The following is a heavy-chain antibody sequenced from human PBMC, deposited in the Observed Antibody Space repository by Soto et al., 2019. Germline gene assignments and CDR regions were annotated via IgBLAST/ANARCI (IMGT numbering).Heavy chain of an antibody. CDR3: AKFKGFNWNYVFDY. J-gene: IGHJ4*02. V-gene: IGHV1-58*01. CDR2: IIVGSGQT. Sequence: SVKVSCKTSGFTFGNSAVQWVRQTRGQRLEWIGWIIVGSGQTKSAQFLQERITITRDMSTTTAYMELSSLRSDDTAVYYCAKFKGFNWNYVFDYWGQGVPVTVYS. D-gene: IGHD1-7*01. CDR1: GFTFGNSA.